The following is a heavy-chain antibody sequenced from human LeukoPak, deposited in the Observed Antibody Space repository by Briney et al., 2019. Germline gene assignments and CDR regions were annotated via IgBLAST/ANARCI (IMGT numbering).Heavy chain of an antibody. J-gene: IGHJ3*02. CDR1: GGSISSSSYY. Sequence: SETLSLTCTVSGGSISSSSYYWGWIRQPPGKGLEWIGSIYYSGSTYYNPSLKSRVTISVDTSKNQFSLKLSSVTAADTAVYYCARGADSGSYSDAFDIWGQGTMVTVSS. CDR2: IYYSGST. CDR3: ARGADSGSYSDAFDI. V-gene: IGHV4-39*07. D-gene: IGHD1-26*01.